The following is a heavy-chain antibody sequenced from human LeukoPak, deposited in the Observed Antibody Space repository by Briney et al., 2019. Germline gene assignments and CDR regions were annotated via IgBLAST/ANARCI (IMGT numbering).Heavy chain of an antibody. D-gene: IGHD1-26*01. J-gene: IGHJ4*02. Sequence: GRSLRLSCAASGFTFDDYAMHWVRQAPGKGLEWVSGISWNSGSIGYADSVKGRFTISRDNAKNSLYLQMNSLRAEDTALYHCAAKGATSYFDYWGQGTLVTVSS. CDR2: ISWNSGSI. CDR3: AAKGATSYFDY. CDR1: GFTFDDYA. V-gene: IGHV3-9*01.